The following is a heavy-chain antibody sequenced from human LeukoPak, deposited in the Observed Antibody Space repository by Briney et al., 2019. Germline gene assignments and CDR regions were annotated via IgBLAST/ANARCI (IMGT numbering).Heavy chain of an antibody. CDR2: IYTSGTC. Sequence: IYTSGTCNYIPSLKRGVTISVDTSKNQFSLRVRSVTAADTAVYYCARDRGYSYGYWYFDLWGRGTLVTVSS. V-gene: IGHV4-4*07. CDR3: ARDRGYSYGYWYFDL. D-gene: IGHD5-18*01. J-gene: IGHJ2*01.